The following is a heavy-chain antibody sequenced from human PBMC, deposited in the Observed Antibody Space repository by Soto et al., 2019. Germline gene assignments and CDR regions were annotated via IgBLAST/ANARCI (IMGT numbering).Heavy chain of an antibody. V-gene: IGHV3-30*18. D-gene: IGHD1-7*01. CDR3: AKKSRNWNYDWFDP. CDR1: GFAFSIYG. CDR2: ISYDGSNK. J-gene: IGHJ5*02. Sequence: PGGSLRLSCAASGFAFSIYGMHLVRQSPGKGLEWVAFISYDGSNKYYADSVKGRFTISRDNSKNTLYLQMNSLRAEDTAVYYCAKKSRNWNYDWFDPWGQGTLVTVSS.